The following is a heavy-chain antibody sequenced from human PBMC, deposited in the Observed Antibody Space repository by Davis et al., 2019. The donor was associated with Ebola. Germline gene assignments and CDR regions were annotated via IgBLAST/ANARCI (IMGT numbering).Heavy chain of an antibody. V-gene: IGHV4-39*01. CDR3: ARHGTGPAGYTEDTLWFDY. Sequence: PSETLSLTCTVSGGSISSYYWGWIRQPPGKGLEWIGSIYYSGSTYYNPSLKSRVTISVDTSKNQFSLKLSSVTAADTAVYYCARHGTGPAGYTEDTLWFDYWGQGTLVTVSS. CDR1: GGSISSYY. CDR2: IYYSGST. D-gene: IGHD2-2*02. J-gene: IGHJ4*02.